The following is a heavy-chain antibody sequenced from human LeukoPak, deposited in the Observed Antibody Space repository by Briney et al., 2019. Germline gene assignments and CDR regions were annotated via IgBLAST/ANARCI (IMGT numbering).Heavy chain of an antibody. Sequence: GGSLRLSCVVSGFSMSIHWMSWIRQAPGKGLEWVSVIYSGGSTYYADSVKGRFTISRDNSKNTLYLQMNSLRAEDTAVYYCARDLNGGGVVPPYWGQGTLVTVSS. CDR1: GFSMSIHW. V-gene: IGHV3-53*01. D-gene: IGHD3-3*01. J-gene: IGHJ4*02. CDR2: IYSGGST. CDR3: ARDLNGGGVVPPY.